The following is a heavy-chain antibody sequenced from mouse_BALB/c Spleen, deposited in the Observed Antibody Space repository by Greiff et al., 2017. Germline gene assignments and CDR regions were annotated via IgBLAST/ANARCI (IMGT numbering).Heavy chain of an antibody. CDR2: IDPENGNT. Sequence: EVQLQQSGAELVRPGALVKLSCKASGFNIKDYYMHWVKQRPEQGLEWIGWIDPENGNTIYDPKFQGKASITADTSSNTAYLQLSSLTSEDTAVYYCAYYYHYYAMDYWGQGTSVTVSS. J-gene: IGHJ4*01. CDR1: GFNIKDYY. D-gene: IGHD2-1*01. V-gene: IGHV14-1*02. CDR3: AYYYHYYAMDY.